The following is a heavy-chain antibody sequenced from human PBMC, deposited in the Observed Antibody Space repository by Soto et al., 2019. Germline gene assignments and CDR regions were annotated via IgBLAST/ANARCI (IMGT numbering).Heavy chain of an antibody. CDR1: GYTFTSYD. CDR2: MNPNSGNT. J-gene: IGHJ6*03. Sequence: GASVKVSCKASGYTFTSYDINWVRQATGQGLEWMGWMNPNSGNTGYAQKFQGRVTMTRNTSISTAYMELSSLRSEDTAVYYCARVTVTTTSGNYYYYVDVWGKGATVTVSS. D-gene: IGHD4-17*01. V-gene: IGHV1-8*01. CDR3: ARVTVTTTSGNYYYYVDV.